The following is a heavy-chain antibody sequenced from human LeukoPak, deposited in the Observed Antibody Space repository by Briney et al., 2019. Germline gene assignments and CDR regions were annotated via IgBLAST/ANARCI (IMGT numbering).Heavy chain of an antibody. CDR1: GFTFSSYG. V-gene: IGHV3-30*18. J-gene: IGHJ4*02. CDR3: AKDHYNYIWGTYEFDH. CDR2: ISYDGNNK. D-gene: IGHD3-16*01. Sequence: GGSLRLSCAASGFTFSSYGMHWARQAPGKGLEWVAVISYDGNNKFYADSVKGRFTISRDNSKNTLYLQMNSLRAEDTAVYYCAKDHYNYIWGTYEFDHWGQGTLVTVSS.